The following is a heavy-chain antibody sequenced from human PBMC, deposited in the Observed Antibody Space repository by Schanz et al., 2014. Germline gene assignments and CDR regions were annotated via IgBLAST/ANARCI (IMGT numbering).Heavy chain of an antibody. CDR1: GYTFTEYT. CDR2: INTASGNT. CDR3: ARGYVLEPADYYDP. J-gene: IGHJ5*02. Sequence: QVQLVQSGPEVEKPGASVKVSCKTSGYTFTEYTMYWLRQAPGQRLEWMGWINTASGNTRYSEAFQGRVTMTWDTSTSTVSMELSSLRSEDTAVYYCARGYVLEPADYYDPWGQGTLVTVSS. D-gene: IGHD2-2*01. V-gene: IGHV1-3*04.